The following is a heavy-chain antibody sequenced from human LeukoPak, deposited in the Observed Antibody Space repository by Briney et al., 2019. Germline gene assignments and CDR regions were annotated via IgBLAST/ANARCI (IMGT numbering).Heavy chain of an antibody. Sequence: GESLKISCKGSGYSFTSYWIGWVRQMPGKGLEWMGIIYPGDSDTRYSPSFQGQVTISADKSISTAYLQWSSLKALGTAMYYCSRRGIVVVPAAMAFDYWGQGTLVTVSS. J-gene: IGHJ4*02. CDR3: SRRGIVVVPAAMAFDY. CDR1: GYSFTSYW. CDR2: IYPGDSDT. V-gene: IGHV5-51*01. D-gene: IGHD2-2*01.